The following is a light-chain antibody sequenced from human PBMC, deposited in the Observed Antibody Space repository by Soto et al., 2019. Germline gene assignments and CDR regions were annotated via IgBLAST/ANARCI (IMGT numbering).Light chain of an antibody. CDR1: SSDVGGFLY. J-gene: IGLJ2*01. CDR3: SSYSSSSTLVV. V-gene: IGLV2-14*01. CDR2: AVS. Sequence: QSALTQPASVSGSPGQSITISCTGTSSDVGGFLYVSWFQQHPGKAPKLMIYAVSNRPSGISNRFSGSKSGNTASLTTSGLQAEDEADYYCSSYSSSSTLVVFGGGTKLTVL.